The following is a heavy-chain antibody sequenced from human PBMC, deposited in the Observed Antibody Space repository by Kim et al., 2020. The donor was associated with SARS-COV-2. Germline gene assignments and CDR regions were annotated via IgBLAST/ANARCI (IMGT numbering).Heavy chain of an antibody. D-gene: IGHD3-10*01. V-gene: IGHV3-33*08. Sequence: GGSLRLSCAASGFTFSNYCMHWVRQAPGKGLEWVADIKYDGSTEYYADSVKGRFTISRDNSKNMLYLQMNSLRTEDTAVYYCAKGGMFRGAEHDYWAQGTLVFVSS. J-gene: IGHJ4*02. CDR1: GFTFSNYC. CDR2: IKYDGSTE. CDR3: AKGGMFRGAEHDY.